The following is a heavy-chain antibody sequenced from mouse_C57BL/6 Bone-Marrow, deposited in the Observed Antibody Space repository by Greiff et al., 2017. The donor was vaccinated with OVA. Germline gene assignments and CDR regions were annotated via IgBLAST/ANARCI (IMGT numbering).Heavy chain of an antibody. Sequence: VMLVESGAELARPGASVKLSCKASGYTFTSYGISWVKQRTGQGLEWIGEIYPRSGNTYYNEKFKGKATLTADKSSSTAYMELRSLTSEDSAVYFCARGAPIAMDYWGQGTSVTVSS. J-gene: IGHJ4*01. D-gene: IGHD2-12*01. CDR1: GYTFTSYG. CDR3: ARGAPIAMDY. V-gene: IGHV1-81*01. CDR2: IYPRSGNT.